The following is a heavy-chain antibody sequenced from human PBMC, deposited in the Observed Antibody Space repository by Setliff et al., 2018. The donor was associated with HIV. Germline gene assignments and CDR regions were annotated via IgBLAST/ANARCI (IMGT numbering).Heavy chain of an antibody. V-gene: IGHV4-4*09. Sequence: PSETLSLTCTVSAGSISSYYWTWIRQPPGKGLEWIGYISTRGGTTYNPSLKSRVTISVDTSKNQFSLKLSSVTAADTAVYYCARAFPMTTVVTQSGHGAFDIWGQGTMVTVSS. CDR2: ISTRGGT. CDR3: ARAFPMTTVVTQSGHGAFDI. CDR1: AGSISSYY. D-gene: IGHD4-17*01. J-gene: IGHJ3*02.